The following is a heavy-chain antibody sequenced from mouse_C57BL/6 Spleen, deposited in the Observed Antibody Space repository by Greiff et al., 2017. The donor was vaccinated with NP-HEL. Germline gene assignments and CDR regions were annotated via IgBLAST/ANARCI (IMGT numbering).Heavy chain of an antibody. V-gene: IGHV1-64*01. J-gene: IGHJ4*01. CDR2: IHPNSGST. CDR1: GYTFTSYW. CDR3: ARRNYYGSRGYAMDY. D-gene: IGHD1-1*01. Sequence: QVQLQQPGAELVKPGASVKLSCKASGYTFTSYWMHWVKQRPGQGLEWIGMIHPNSGSTNYNEKFKSKATLTVDKSSSTAYMQLSSLTSEDSAVYYCARRNYYGSRGYAMDYWGQGTSVTVSS.